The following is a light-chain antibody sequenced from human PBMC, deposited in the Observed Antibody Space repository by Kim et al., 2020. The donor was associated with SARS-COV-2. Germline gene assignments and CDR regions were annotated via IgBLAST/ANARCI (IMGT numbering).Light chain of an antibody. CDR2: LGS. Sequence: DIVMTQSPLSLPVTPGEPASISCRSSQSLLHSNGYNYLDWYLQKPGQSPQLLIYLGSNRASGVPDRFSGSGSGTEFTLKISRVEAEDVGVYYCMQALQTPLTFGGGTKLEI. V-gene: IGKV2-28*01. CDR3: MQALQTPLT. J-gene: IGKJ4*01. CDR1: QSLLHSNGYNY.